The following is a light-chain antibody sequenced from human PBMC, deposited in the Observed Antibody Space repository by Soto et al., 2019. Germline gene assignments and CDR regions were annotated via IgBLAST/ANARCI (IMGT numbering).Light chain of an antibody. J-gene: IGLJ2*01. V-gene: IGLV2-14*01. CDR1: SSDVGGYNY. Sequence: QYALTQPASVSGSPGQSITIYCTGTSSDVGGYNYVSWYQQHPGKAPKLMIYDVSNRPSGVSNRFSGSKSGNTASLTISGRQAEDEAGYYCSSYTSSITLVVFGGGTKLT. CDR3: SSYTSSITLVV. CDR2: DVS.